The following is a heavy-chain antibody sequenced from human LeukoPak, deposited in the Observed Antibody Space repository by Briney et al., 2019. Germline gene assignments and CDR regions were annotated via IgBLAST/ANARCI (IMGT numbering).Heavy chain of an antibody. CDR2: IHPGDSDT. D-gene: IGHD1-26*01. CDR1: GYTFTAYW. J-gene: IGHJ3*02. CDR3: GRHQHSGSYGAFDI. Sequence: GESLKIPCQGSGYTFTAYWIGWVRQMPGQGLEWVGIIHPGDSDTRYSPSFQGQVTISADKSIPTAYLQWSSLKASDTAMYYCGRHQHSGSYGAFDIWGQGTMVTVSS. V-gene: IGHV5-51*01.